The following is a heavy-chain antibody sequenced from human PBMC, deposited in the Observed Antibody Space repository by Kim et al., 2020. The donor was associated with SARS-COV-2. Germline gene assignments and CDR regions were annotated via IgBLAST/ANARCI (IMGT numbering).Heavy chain of an antibody. V-gene: IGHV1-46*01. D-gene: IGHD5-18*01. Sequence: TSYAQKFQGRVTMTRDTSTSTVYMELSSLRSEDTAVYYCARGVGASYEINWGQGTLVTVSS. CDR2: T. J-gene: IGHJ4*02. CDR3: ARGVGASYEIN.